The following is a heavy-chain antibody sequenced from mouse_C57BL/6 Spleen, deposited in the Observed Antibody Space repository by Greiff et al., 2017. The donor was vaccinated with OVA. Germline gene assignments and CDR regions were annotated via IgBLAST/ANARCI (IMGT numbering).Heavy chain of an antibody. J-gene: IGHJ2*01. CDR1: GFNIKDDY. D-gene: IGHD2-4*01. CDR3: TTHDYDGDY. Sequence: EVKLVESGAELVRPGASVKLSCTASGFNIKDDYMHWVKQRPEQGLEWIGWIDPENGDTEYASKFQGKATITADTSSNTAYLQLSSLTSEDTAVYYCTTHDYDGDYWGQGTTLTVSS. V-gene: IGHV14-4*01. CDR2: IDPENGDT.